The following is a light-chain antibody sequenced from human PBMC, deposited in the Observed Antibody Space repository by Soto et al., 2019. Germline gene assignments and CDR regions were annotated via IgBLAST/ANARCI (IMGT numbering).Light chain of an antibody. CDR2: GAS. CDR3: QQFADSPRT. V-gene: IGKV3-20*01. J-gene: IGKJ1*01. Sequence: EIVLTQSPGTLSLSPGERATLFCRASQSIATSQLAWYQQKPGQAPRLLIGASTRATGIPDRFSGSGSGTDFTLTISRLEPEDFEVYYCQQFADSPRTFGQGTKVDIK. CDR1: QSIATSQ.